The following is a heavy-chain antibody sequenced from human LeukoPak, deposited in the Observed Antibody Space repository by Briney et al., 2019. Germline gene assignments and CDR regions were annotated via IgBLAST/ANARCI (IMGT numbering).Heavy chain of an antibody. CDR2: HLPLFGTA. V-gene: IGHV1-69*01. CDR1: GDTYSRYA. CDR3: ARSGYRSNFDY. Sequence: GSSVKVSCKASGDTYSRYAIRWVRQAPGQGLECMGEHLPLFGTANYAQKFQGRVTITADESTSTAYMELSSLRSEDTAVYYCARSGYRSNFDYWGQGTLVTVSS. D-gene: IGHD6-13*01. J-gene: IGHJ4*02.